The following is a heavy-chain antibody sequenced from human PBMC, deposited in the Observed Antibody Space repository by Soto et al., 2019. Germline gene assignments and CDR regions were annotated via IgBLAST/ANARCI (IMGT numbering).Heavy chain of an antibody. V-gene: IGHV3-66*01. CDR2: IHDGDRT. CDR1: GFTVRSDF. D-gene: IGHD2-15*01. CDR3: ANRGY. J-gene: IGHJ4*02. Sequence: EVQLVESGGGLVQPGGSLRLSCVAFGFTVRSDFMTWVRQAPGKGLEWVAMIHDGDRTYYADPVKGRFTISRDTSKNTLYLQMDSLRDEDTAVYHCANRGYWGQGTLVTVSS.